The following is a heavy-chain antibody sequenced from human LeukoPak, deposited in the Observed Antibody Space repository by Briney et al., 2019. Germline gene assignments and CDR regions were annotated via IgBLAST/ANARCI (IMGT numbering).Heavy chain of an antibody. V-gene: IGHV1-2*02. J-gene: IGHJ3*02. CDR3: ARGHGSVPVGAFDI. D-gene: IGHD5/OR15-5a*01. Sequence: GAAAKVSCKASGYTFTGYYMHWVRQAPGQGLEWMGWINPNSGGTNYAQKFQGRVTMTRDTSISTAYMELSRLRSDDTAVYYCARGHGSVPVGAFDIWGQGTMVTVSS. CDR2: INPNSGGT. CDR1: GYTFTGYY.